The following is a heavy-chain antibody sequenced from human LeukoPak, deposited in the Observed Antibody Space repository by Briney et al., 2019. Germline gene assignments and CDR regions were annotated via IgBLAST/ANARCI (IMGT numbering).Heavy chain of an antibody. CDR1: GYTFTSYY. D-gene: IGHD3-9*01. V-gene: IGHV1-46*01. CDR2: INPSGGST. Sequence: ASVKVSCKASGYTFTSYYMHWVRQAPGQGLEWMGIINPSGGSTSYAQKFQGRVTMTRDTSTSTVYMELSSLRAEDTALYYCAKDLYDILTGYPDYWGQGTLVTVSS. J-gene: IGHJ4*02. CDR3: AKDLYDILTGYPDY.